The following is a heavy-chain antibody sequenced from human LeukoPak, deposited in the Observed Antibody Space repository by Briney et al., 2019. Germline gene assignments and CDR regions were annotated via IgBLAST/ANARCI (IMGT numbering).Heavy chain of an antibody. Sequence: GRSLRLTCAASGFTFSSYGMHWVRQAPGKGREGVAVIWYDGSNKYYADSVKGRFTISRDNSKNTLYLQMNRLRAEATAVYYCARDGYYYDTSGPFDYWGQGTLVTVSS. V-gene: IGHV3-33*01. J-gene: IGHJ4*02. CDR3: ARDGYYYDTSGPFDY. CDR2: IWYDGSNK. CDR1: GFTFSSYG. D-gene: IGHD3-22*01.